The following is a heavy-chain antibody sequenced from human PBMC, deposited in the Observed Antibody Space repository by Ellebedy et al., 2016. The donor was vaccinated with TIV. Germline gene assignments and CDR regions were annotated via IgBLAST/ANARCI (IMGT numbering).Heavy chain of an antibody. Sequence: SLKISCAASGFTFDDYAMHWVRQAPGKGLEWVSGISWNSGSTGYADSVKGRFTISRDNAKNSLYLQMNSLRAEDTAVYYCAKVGGRRIVVVTIDYWGQGTLVTVSS. CDR3: AKVGGRRIVVVTIDY. D-gene: IGHD3-22*01. J-gene: IGHJ4*02. CDR1: GFTFDDYA. CDR2: ISWNSGST. V-gene: IGHV3-9*01.